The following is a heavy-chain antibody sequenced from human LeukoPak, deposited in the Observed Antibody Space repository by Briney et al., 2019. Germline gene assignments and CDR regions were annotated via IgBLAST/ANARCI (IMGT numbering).Heavy chain of an antibody. Sequence: PSETLSLTCNVSGGSMSGYFWSWIRQPPGKGLEWIGYIYYSGSTNYNPSLKSRVTISVDTSKNQFSLKLSSVTAADTAVYYCARSITSSWYGDFQHWGQGTLVTVSS. J-gene: IGHJ1*01. D-gene: IGHD6-13*01. CDR3: ARSITSSWYGDFQH. V-gene: IGHV4-59*01. CDR1: GGSMSGYF. CDR2: IYYSGST.